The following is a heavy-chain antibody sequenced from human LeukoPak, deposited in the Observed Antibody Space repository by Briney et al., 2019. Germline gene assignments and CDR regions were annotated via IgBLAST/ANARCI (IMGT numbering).Heavy chain of an antibody. CDR1: GFIFSTYS. CDR2: ISSGSSTI. Sequence: GGSLRLSCEASGFIFSTYSMHWVRQAPGKGLEWISFISSGSSTIYDADSVKGRFTISRDNAKNSLSLQMNSLRAEDTAVYYCARGTYCTNSTCYPLGVFDVWGQGTMVSVSS. J-gene: IGHJ3*01. D-gene: IGHD2-8*01. V-gene: IGHV3-48*01. CDR3: ARGTYCTNSTCYPLGVFDV.